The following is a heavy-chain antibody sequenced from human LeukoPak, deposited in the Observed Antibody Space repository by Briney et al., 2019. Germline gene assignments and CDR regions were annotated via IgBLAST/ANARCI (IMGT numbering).Heavy chain of an antibody. J-gene: IGHJ4*02. CDR3: ARGLRGATGTSRYFDY. Sequence: PSETLSLTCAVYGGSFSGYYWSWIRQPPGKGLEWIGEINHSGSTNYNPSLKSRVTISVDTSKNQFSLKLSSVTAADTAVYYCARGLRGATGTSRYFDYWGQGTLVTVSS. V-gene: IGHV4-34*01. CDR2: INHSGST. CDR1: GGSFSGYY. D-gene: IGHD1-26*01.